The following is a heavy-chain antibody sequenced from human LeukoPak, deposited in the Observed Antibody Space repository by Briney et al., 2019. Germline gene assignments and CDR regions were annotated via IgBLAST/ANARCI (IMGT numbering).Heavy chain of an antibody. D-gene: IGHD6-19*01. J-gene: IGHJ4*02. Sequence: ASVKVSCKASGYTFINYAIHWVRQAPGHRLEWMGWISPYNGDTKYSQKLQGRVSITVGTSASTAYMDLSTLTSEDTAVYYCARGSSSDWPLEYWGRGILVTVSS. CDR3: ARGSSSDWPLEY. CDR1: GYTFINYA. V-gene: IGHV1-3*01. CDR2: ISPYNGDT.